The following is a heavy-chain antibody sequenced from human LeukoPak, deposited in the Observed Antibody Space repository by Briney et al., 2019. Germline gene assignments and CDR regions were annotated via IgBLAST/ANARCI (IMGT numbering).Heavy chain of an antibody. D-gene: IGHD3-22*01. V-gene: IGHV4-4*07. CDR2: TYTSGST. Sequence: SETLSLTCTVAGGSISSYYWSWIRQPAGKGLEWIGRTYTSGSTNYNPSLKSRVTMSVDTSKNQFSLKLSSVTAADTAVYYCARDRYYYDSSGYYGLGRFDYWGQGTLVTVSS. CDR3: ARDRYYYDSSGYYGLGRFDY. CDR1: GGSISSYY. J-gene: IGHJ4*02.